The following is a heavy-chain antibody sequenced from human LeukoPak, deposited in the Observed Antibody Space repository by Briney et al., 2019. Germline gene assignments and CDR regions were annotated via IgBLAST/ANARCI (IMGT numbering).Heavy chain of an antibody. CDR3: ARERSSGYNDAFDI. J-gene: IGHJ3*02. CDR1: GHTFTGYY. V-gene: IGHV1-46*01. D-gene: IGHD3-22*01. Sequence: ASVKVSCKASGHTFTGYYLHWVRQAPGQGLEWMGIINPSGGNTNYAQKFQGRVTMTRDMSTSTVYMELSSLRSEDTAVYYCARERSSGYNDAFDIWGQGTMVTVSS. CDR2: INPSGGNT.